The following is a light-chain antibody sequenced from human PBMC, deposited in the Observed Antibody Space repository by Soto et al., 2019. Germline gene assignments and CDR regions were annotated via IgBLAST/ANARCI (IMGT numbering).Light chain of an antibody. Sequence: QSPRTQPASVPGSPGQPITISCPGTSSDVGGYNYVSWYQQHPGKAPKLMIYEVSNRPSGVSNRFSGSKSGNTASLTISGLQAEDEADYYCSSYTSSSTYVFGTGTKVTVL. CDR2: EVS. CDR1: SSDVGGYNY. CDR3: SSYTSSSTYV. V-gene: IGLV2-14*01. J-gene: IGLJ1*01.